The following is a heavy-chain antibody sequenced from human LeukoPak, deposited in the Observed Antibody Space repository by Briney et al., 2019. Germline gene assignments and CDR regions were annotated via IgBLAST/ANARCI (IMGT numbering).Heavy chain of an antibody. Sequence: SETLSLTCTVSGGSISRYYWSWIRQPPAKGLEWIGYIYYSGSTNYNPSLKSRVTISVDTSKNQFSLKLSSVTAADTAVYYCARGSGWYYYWGQGTLVTVSS. CDR1: GGSISRYY. J-gene: IGHJ4*02. CDR2: IYYSGST. CDR3: ARGSGWYYY. V-gene: IGHV4-59*01. D-gene: IGHD6-19*01.